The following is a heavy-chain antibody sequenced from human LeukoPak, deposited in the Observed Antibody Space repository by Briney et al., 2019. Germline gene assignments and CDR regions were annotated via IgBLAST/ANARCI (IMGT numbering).Heavy chain of an antibody. V-gene: IGHV4-31*03. J-gene: IGHJ5*02. CDR1: GGSISSGGYY. Sequence: KPSETLSLTCTGSGGSISSGGYYWSWIRQHPGKGLEWIGYIYYSGSTYYNPSLKSRVTISVDTSKNQFSLKLSSVTAADTAVYYCARGTYCSGGSCYSNWFDPWGEGTLVTVSS. D-gene: IGHD2-15*01. CDR3: ARGTYCSGGSCYSNWFDP. CDR2: IYYSGST.